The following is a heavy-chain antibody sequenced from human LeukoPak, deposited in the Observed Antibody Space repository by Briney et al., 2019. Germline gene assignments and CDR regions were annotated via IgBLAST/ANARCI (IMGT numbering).Heavy chain of an antibody. CDR1: GFTFSSYA. D-gene: IGHD2-2*01. Sequence: PGGSLRLSCAASGFTFSSYAMSWVRQAPGKGLEWVSAISGSGGSTYHADSVKGRFTISRDNSKNTLYLQMNSLRAEDTAVYYCARTCSSTSCYREIDYWGQGTLVTVSS. CDR2: ISGSGGST. J-gene: IGHJ4*02. V-gene: IGHV3-23*01. CDR3: ARTCSSTSCYREIDY.